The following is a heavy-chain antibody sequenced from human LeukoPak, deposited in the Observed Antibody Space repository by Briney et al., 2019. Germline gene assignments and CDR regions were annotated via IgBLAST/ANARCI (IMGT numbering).Heavy chain of an antibody. CDR3: ARRPRDTSGYYLGAFHD. CDR2: IGASGADT. CDR1: GFTFTNYA. D-gene: IGHD3-22*01. Sequence: GGSLRLSCAASGFTFTNYAMTWVRQAPGKGLEWVSVIGASGADTYYSDSVKGRFTVSRDNPQNTLFLHMSSLRAEDTAVYFCARRPRDTSGYYLGAFHDWGQGTTVTVSS. J-gene: IGHJ3*01. V-gene: IGHV3-23*01.